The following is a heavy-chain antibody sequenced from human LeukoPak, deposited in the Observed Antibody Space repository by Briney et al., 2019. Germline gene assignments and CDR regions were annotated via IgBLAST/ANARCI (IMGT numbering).Heavy chain of an antibody. V-gene: IGHV4-59*01. CDR3: ARTHSNWGRWFDP. D-gene: IGHD7-27*01. CDR2: IYYSGST. CDR1: GGSISSYY. J-gene: IGHJ5*02. Sequence: SETLSLTCTVSGGSISSYYWSWIRQPPGKGLEWIGCIYYSGSTNYNPSLKSRVTISVDTSKNQFSLKLSSVTAADTAVYYCARTHSNWGRWFDPWGQGTLVTVSS.